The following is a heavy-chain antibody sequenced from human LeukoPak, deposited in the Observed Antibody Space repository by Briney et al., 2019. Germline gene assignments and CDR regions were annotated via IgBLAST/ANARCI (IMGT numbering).Heavy chain of an antibody. J-gene: IGHJ1*01. CDR1: GYTFTGYY. V-gene: IGHV1-2*02. D-gene: IGHD3-22*01. CDR2: INPNSGDT. CDR3: ARVEGGWDSSGYYFEYFQH. Sequence: ASVKVSCKASGYTFTGYYIHWVRQAPGQELDWMGWINPNSGDTSYAQGFQGRVTMTRDTSISAAYMELSRLRSDDTAVYYCARVEGGWDSSGYYFEYFQHWGQGTLVTVSS.